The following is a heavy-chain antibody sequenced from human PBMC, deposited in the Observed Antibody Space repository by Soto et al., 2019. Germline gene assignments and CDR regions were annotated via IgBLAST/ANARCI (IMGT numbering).Heavy chain of an antibody. CDR1: GFTFDDHG. V-gene: IGHV3-20*04. J-gene: IGHJ3*01. Sequence: EVQLVESGGGVVRPGGSLRLSCAASGFTFDDHGMTWVRQAPGKGLEWVAGITWNGATTGYADSVKGRFTSSKDNAKNSLYLQMNSLRVEDTALYYCARDGGVVVAVDAFDVWGQGTMVTVSS. CDR3: ARDGGVVVAVDAFDV. D-gene: IGHD6-19*01. CDR2: ITWNGATT.